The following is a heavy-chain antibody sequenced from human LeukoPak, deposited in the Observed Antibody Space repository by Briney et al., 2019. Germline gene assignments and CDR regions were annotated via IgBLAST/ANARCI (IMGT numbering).Heavy chain of an antibody. Sequence: GGSLRLSCAASGFTFRDYNIHWVRQAPGKGLEWVTFIAYDKNNKDYADSVKGRFTISRDNSKNTLYLQMNSLRVEDTAVYYCAGDLGSGSFGFDIWGQGTMVTASS. D-gene: IGHD3-10*01. CDR3: AGDLGSGSFGFDI. CDR2: IAYDKNNK. V-gene: IGHV3-30*02. CDR1: GFTFRDYN. J-gene: IGHJ3*02.